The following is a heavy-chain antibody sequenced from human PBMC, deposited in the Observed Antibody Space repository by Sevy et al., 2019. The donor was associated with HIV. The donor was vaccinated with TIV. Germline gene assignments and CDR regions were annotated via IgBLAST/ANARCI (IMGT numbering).Heavy chain of an antibody. CDR3: ARDLEFYDYGDYGPAFMPDY. J-gene: IGHJ4*02. D-gene: IGHD4-17*01. V-gene: IGHV3-33*01. CDR2: TWFDGSNT. Sequence: GGSLRLSCAASGFTFSTYGMHWVRQAPGKGLEWVAFTWFDGSNTYYAASVKGRFTISRDIAKNTLHLQMNSLRAEDTAVYYCARDLEFYDYGDYGPAFMPDYWGQGTLVTVSS. CDR1: GFTFSTYG.